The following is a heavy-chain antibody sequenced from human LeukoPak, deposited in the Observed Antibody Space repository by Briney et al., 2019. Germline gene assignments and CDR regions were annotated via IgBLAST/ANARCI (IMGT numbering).Heavy chain of an antibody. J-gene: IGHJ4*02. D-gene: IGHD6-19*01. V-gene: IGHV1-24*01. CDR3: VTDIRSGWRNY. CDR2: FDPEDGEA. CDR1: GYSLTEVS. Sequence: GASVKVSCKVSGYSLTEVSTHWVRQAPGKGLEWMGGFDPEDGEAIYAQKVQSRLTMTEDTSIDTAFMELRSLKSEDTAIYYCVTDIRSGWRNYWGQGTLITVSS.